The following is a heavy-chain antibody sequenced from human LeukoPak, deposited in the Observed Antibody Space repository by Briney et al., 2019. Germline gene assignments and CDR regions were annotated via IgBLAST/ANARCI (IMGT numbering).Heavy chain of an antibody. V-gene: IGHV3-15*01. CDR3: AKASSGLYEKFDY. J-gene: IGHJ4*02. D-gene: IGHD2-15*01. CDR1: GFTVTDAW. CDR2: IKSKTDDGAT. Sequence: PGGSLRLSCAASGFTVTDAWMSWVRQAPGRGLEWVGHIKSKTDDGATHYAAPVKGRFTISRDDSKNTVYLQMNSLRAEDTAVYYCAKASSGLYEKFDYWGQGTLVTVSS.